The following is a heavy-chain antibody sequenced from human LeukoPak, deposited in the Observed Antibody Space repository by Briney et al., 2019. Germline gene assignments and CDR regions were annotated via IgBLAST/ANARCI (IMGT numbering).Heavy chain of an antibody. CDR3: ARGGPYSSSSFSWFDP. CDR1: GGSISSYY. V-gene: IGHV4-59*01. Sequence: SETLSLTCTVSGGSISSYYWSWIRQPPGKGLKWIGYIYYSGSTNYNPSLKSRVTISVDTSKNQFSLKLSSVTAADTAVYYCARGGPYSSSSFSWFDPWGQGTLVTVSS. D-gene: IGHD6-6*01. CDR2: IYYSGST. J-gene: IGHJ5*02.